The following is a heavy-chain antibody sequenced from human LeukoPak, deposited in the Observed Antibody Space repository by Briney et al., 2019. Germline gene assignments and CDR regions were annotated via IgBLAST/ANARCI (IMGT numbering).Heavy chain of an antibody. CDR3: ARPLGVRYCSSTSCLPGY. V-gene: IGHV4-34*01. Sequence: PSETLSLTCTVSGGSISGYYWSWIRQPPGKGLEWIGEINHSGSTNYNPSLKSRVTISVDTSKNQFSLKLSSVTAADTAVYYCARPLGVRYCSSTSCLPGYWGQGTLVTVSS. CDR1: GGSISGYY. D-gene: IGHD2-2*01. J-gene: IGHJ4*02. CDR2: INHSGST.